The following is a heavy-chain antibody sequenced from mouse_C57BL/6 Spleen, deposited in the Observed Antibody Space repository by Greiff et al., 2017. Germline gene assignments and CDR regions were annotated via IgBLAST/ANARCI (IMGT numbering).Heavy chain of an antibody. CDR3: ARGLRGYYYAMDY. D-gene: IGHD2-4*01. CDR1: GYTFTSYW. J-gene: IGHJ4*01. Sequence: QVHVKQPGAELVRPGSSVKLSCKASGYTFTSYWMDWVKQRPGQGLEWIGNIYPSDSETHYNQKFKDKATLTVDKSSSTAYMQLSSLTSEDSAVYYCARGLRGYYYAMDYWGQGTSVTVSS. V-gene: IGHV1-61*01. CDR2: IYPSDSET.